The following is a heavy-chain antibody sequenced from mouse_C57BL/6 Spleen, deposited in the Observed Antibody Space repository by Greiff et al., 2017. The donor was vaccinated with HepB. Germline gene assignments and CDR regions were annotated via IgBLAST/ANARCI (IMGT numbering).Heavy chain of an antibody. Sequence: VKLVESGAELVKPGASVKISCKASGYAFSSYWMNWVKQRPGKGLEWIGQIYPGDGDTNYNGKFKGKATLTADKSSSTAYMQLSSLTSEDSAVYFCARGGSSYYAMDYWGQGTSVTVSS. CDR3: ARGGSSYYAMDY. J-gene: IGHJ4*01. D-gene: IGHD1-1*01. V-gene: IGHV1-80*01. CDR1: GYAFSSYW. CDR2: IYPGDGDT.